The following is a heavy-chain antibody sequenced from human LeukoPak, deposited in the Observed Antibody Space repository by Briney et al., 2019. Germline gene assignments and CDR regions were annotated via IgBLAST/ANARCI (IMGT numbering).Heavy chain of an antibody. CDR2: IYHSGST. CDR1: GYSISSGYY. V-gene: IGHV4-38-2*02. J-gene: IGHJ4*02. Sequence: PSETLSLTCTVSGYSISSGYYWGWIRQPPGQGLEWIGSIYHSGSTYYNPSLKSRVTISVDTSKNQFSLKLSSVTAADTAVYYCARVAPLSGDLDYWGQGTLVTVSS. CDR3: ARVAPLSGDLDY. D-gene: IGHD3-16*02.